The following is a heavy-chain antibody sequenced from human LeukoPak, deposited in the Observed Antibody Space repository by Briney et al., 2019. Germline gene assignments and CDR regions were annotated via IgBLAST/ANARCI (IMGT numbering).Heavy chain of an antibody. J-gene: IGHJ4*02. V-gene: IGHV1-8*01. CDR1: GSTFTPHD. CDR3: VRTPPNWGFDY. Sequence: GASVKVSCKASGSTFTPHDINWVPQATGQGLDWLGWMSPNSGDTGYAQKFQGRVTMISDSSISTAYMELSSLRSEDTAIYYCVRTPPNWGFDYWGQGTLVTVSS. CDR2: MSPNSGDT. D-gene: IGHD7-27*01.